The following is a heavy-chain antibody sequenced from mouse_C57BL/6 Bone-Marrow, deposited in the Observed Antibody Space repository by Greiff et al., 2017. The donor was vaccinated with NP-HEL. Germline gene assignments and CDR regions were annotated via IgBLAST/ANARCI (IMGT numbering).Heavy chain of an antibody. CDR3: VLLRIYYAMDY. D-gene: IGHD2-12*01. CDR1: GFTFSSYA. V-gene: IGHV5-4*03. Sequence: EVKVEESGGGLVKPGGSLKLSCAASGFTFSSYAMSWVRQTPEKRLEWVATISDGGSYTYYPDNVKGRFTISRDNAKNNLYLQMSHLKSEDTAMYYCVLLRIYYAMDYWGQGTSVTVSS. CDR2: ISDGGSYT. J-gene: IGHJ4*01.